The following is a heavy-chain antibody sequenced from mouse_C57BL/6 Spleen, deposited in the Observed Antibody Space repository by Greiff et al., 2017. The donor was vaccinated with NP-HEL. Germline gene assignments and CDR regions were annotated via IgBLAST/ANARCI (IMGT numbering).Heavy chain of an antibody. CDR1: GYSITSGYY. V-gene: IGHV3-6*01. J-gene: IGHJ2*01. CDR2: ISYDGSN. CDR3: AREGITTPFDY. D-gene: IGHD2-4*01. Sequence: DVQLQESGPGLVKPSQSLSLTCSVTGYSITSGYYWNWIRQFPGNKLEWMGYISYDGSNNYNPSLKNRISITRDTSKNQFFLKLNSVTTEDTATYYCAREGITTPFDYWGQGTTLTVSS.